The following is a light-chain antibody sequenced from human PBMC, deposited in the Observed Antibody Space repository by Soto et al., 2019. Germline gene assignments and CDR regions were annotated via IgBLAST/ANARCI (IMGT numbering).Light chain of an antibody. J-gene: IGKJ1*01. CDR1: QSVSSNY. CDR3: QQYGRSPWT. V-gene: IGKV3-20*01. CDR2: GAS. Sequence: IVLTQSPGTLSLSPGERATLSCRASQSVSSNYLAWYQQKSGQAPRLLIYGASSRATGTPDRFSGSGSGTDFTLTISRLEPEDFAVYYCQQYGRSPWTFGQGTKVEIK.